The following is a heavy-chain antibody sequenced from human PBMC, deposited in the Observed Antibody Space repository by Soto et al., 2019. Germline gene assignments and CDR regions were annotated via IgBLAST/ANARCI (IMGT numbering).Heavy chain of an antibody. CDR3: ARDRGYVDTAMVTGSYFDY. J-gene: IGHJ4*02. CDR1: GGTFSSYA. V-gene: IGHV1-69*13. D-gene: IGHD5-18*01. CDR2: IIPIFGTA. Sequence: SVKVSCKASGGTFSSYAISWVRQAPGQGLEWMGGIIPIFGTANYAQKFQGRVTITADESTSTAYMELSSLRSEDTAVYYCARDRGYVDTAMVTGSYFDYWGQGTLVTVSS.